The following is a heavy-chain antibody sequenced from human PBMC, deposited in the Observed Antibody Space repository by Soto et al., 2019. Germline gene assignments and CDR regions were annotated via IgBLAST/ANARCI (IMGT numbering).Heavy chain of an antibody. Sequence: SETLSLTCTVSGDSISTFYWGWMRQSPGKELEWIGYVYYTGSTNYNPSLKSRVTISVDRTKNQFSLKLTSANAADTAVYYCARGRTVRNYADDSSDYFYFFDYWGQGTQVTVSS. CDR3: ARGRTVRNYADDSSDYFYFFDY. J-gene: IGHJ4*02. CDR1: GDSISTFY. D-gene: IGHD3-22*01. V-gene: IGHV4-59*01. CDR2: VYYTGST.